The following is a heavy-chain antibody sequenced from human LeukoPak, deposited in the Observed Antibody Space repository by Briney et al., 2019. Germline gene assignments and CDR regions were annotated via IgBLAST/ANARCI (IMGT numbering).Heavy chain of an antibody. Sequence: PSETLSLTCTVSGVSVSSGSYYWSWIRQPPGKGLEWIGYIYYSGSTNYNPSLKSRVTISLDTSKSQFSLKLSSVTAADTAVNYCARDAEISLTGWDNWFDPWGQGTLVTVSS. V-gene: IGHV4-61*01. CDR3: ARDAEISLTGWDNWFDP. J-gene: IGHJ5*02. CDR1: GVSVSSGSYY. D-gene: IGHD7-27*01. CDR2: IYYSGST.